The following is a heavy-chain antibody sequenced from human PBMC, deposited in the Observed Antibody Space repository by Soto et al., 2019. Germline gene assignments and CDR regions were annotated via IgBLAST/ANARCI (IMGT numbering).Heavy chain of an antibody. D-gene: IGHD3-3*01. CDR1: GYSISSGYY. CDR2: IYYTGSI. J-gene: IGHJ5*02. CDR3: SRVTTIYEVWSGQSWFDP. Sequence: PSETLSLTCTVSGYSISSGYYWGWLRQPPGKGLEWIGTIYYTGSIFYNPSLKGRVTISVDTSKNQFSLQLSSVTAADTAVYYCSRVTTIYEVWSGQSWFDPWGQGTLVTVSS. V-gene: IGHV4-38-2*02.